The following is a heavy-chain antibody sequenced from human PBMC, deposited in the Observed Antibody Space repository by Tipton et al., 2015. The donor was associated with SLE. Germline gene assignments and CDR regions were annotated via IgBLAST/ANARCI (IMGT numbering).Heavy chain of an antibody. CDR2: ISAYNNNT. Sequence: QVQLVQSGAEVKKPGASVKVSCKASGYTFTTFDITWVRQAPGQGLEWMGWISAYNNNTNYAQKLQDRVTMTTDTSTSTAYMELRRLRPDDTAVYYCAQRQGPWGQGTLVTVSS. D-gene: IGHD6-25*01. CDR3: AQRQGP. CDR1: GYTFTTFD. V-gene: IGHV1-18*01. J-gene: IGHJ5*02.